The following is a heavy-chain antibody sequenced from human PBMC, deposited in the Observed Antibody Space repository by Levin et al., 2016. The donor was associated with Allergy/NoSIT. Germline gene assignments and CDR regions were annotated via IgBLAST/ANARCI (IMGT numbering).Heavy chain of an antibody. CDR1: GFTFGDYA. V-gene: IGHV3-49*04. CDR2: IRSKAYGGTT. D-gene: IGHD3-10*01. CDR3: TRVQRPQYYYGSGSAFRYYFDY. J-gene: IGHJ4*02. Sequence: GESLKISCTASGFTFGDYAMSWVRQAPGKGLEWVGFIRSKAYGGTTEYAASVKGRFTISRDDSKSIAYLQMNSLKTEDTAVYYCTRVQRPQYYYGSGSAFRYYFDYWGQGTLVTVSS.